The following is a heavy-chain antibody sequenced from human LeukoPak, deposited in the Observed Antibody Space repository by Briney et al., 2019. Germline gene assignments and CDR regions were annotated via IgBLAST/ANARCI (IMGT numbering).Heavy chain of an antibody. CDR3: STQWLVSDAFDI. CDR2: INHSGST. Sequence: SETLSLTCAVYGGSFSGYYWSWIRQPPGKGLKWIGEINHSGSTNYNPSLKSRVTISVDTSKNQFSLKLSSVTAADTAVYYCSTQWLVSDAFDIWGQGTMVTVSS. CDR1: GGSFSGYY. D-gene: IGHD6-19*01. V-gene: IGHV4-34*01. J-gene: IGHJ3*02.